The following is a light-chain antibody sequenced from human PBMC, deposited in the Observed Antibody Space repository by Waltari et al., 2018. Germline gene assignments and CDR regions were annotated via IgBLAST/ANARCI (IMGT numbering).Light chain of an antibody. J-gene: IGKJ5*01. Sequence: DIQMTQSPSSVSASVGATVTITCRASQDISNQLTWYQQKPGKAPKFLIYDASTLESGVPSRFSGSGSGTDFTLTVRSLQPEDFATYYCQETNTFPITVGQGTRLEIK. V-gene: IGKV1D-12*01. CDR1: QDISNQ. CDR3: QETNTFPIT. CDR2: DAS.